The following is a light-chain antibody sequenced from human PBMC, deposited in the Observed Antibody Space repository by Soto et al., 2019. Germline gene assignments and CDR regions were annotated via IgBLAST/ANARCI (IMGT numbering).Light chain of an antibody. Sequence: DIQLTQSPSFLSASVGDRVTITCRARQGISSYLAWYQLKPGKAPNLLIYGASTLQIGVPSRFSGSGSGTEFTLTISSLQPEDFATYYCQQLNSYPRTFGQGTKLEIK. CDR2: GAS. CDR1: QGISSY. J-gene: IGKJ2*01. CDR3: QQLNSYPRT. V-gene: IGKV1-9*01.